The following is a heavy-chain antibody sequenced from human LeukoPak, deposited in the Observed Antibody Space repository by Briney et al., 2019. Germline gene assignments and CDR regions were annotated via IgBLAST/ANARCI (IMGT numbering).Heavy chain of an antibody. CDR1: GFTFSSYA. J-gene: IGHJ4*02. CDR2: ISGSGGST. Sequence: GSLRLSCSAPGFTFSSYALSWVRPAPGKGLEWVSAISGSGGSTYYADSVKGRFTISRDNSKNTLYLQMNSLRAEDTAVYYCAKPSRLYFDYWGQGTLVTVSS. V-gene: IGHV3-23*01. CDR3: AKPSRLYFDY.